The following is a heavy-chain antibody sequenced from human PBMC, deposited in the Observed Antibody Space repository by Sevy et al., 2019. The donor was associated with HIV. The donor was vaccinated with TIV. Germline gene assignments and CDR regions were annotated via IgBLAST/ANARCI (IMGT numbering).Heavy chain of an antibody. V-gene: IGHV4-59*12. CDR1: GDSINNYY. D-gene: IGHD3-3*01. CDR3: ARVREVDVWRDSSYGMDV. CDR2: VYYSGTT. Sequence: SETLSLYCSVSGDSINNYYWSWIRQPPGKGLEWIGHVYYSGTTNYNPSLKSRVTMSVDASRKQVSLKLTSVTAADTAVYYCARVREVDVWRDSSYGMDVWGQGTTVTVSS. J-gene: IGHJ6*02.